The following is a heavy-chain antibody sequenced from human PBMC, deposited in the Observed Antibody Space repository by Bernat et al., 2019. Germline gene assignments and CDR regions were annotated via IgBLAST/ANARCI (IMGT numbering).Heavy chain of an antibody. CDR1: GFTVSSNY. J-gene: IGHJ6*02. D-gene: IGHD5-18*01. Sequence: VQLVVTGGGLIQPGGSLRLSCAASGFTVSSNYMSWVRQAPGKGLEWVSVIYSGGSTYYADSVKGRFTISREESKNSLYLHMSSLRGEDTAVYYCARDQRDTDARYVYYDYGMDVWGQGTLVTVSS. CDR2: IYSGGST. CDR3: ARDQRDTDARYVYYDYGMDV. V-gene: IGHV3-53*05.